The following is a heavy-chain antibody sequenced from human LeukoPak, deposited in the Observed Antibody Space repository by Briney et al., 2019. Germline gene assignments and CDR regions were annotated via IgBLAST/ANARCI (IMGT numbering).Heavy chain of an antibody. CDR2: IVVKGGST. V-gene: IGHV3-23*01. CDR3: AKQTDSSAWYLGFDY. D-gene: IGHD6-19*01. CDR1: GFTFSTYA. Sequence: GGSLRLSCAASGFTFSTYAMSWVRQAPGKGLECVSTIVVKGGSTYYADSVKGRFTISRDDSKNTLYLQMNSLRAEDTALYYCAKQTDSSAWYLGFDYWGQGTLVTVSS. J-gene: IGHJ4*02.